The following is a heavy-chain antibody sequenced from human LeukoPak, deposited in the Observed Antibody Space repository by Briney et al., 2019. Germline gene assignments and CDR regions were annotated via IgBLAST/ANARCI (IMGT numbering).Heavy chain of an antibody. CDR1: GFTFGDYV. CDR2: IRSKAYGGTT. V-gene: IGHV3-49*03. D-gene: IGHD4-17*01. CDR3: SRVGTATTLAIDY. J-gene: IGHJ4*02. Sequence: PGRSLRLSCTGSGFTFGDYVMSWFRQAPGKGLEWVGFIRSKAYGGTTEYAASVKGRFTISRDESKSIAYLQMNSLKTEDTAMYYCSRVGTATTLAIDYWGQGALVTVS.